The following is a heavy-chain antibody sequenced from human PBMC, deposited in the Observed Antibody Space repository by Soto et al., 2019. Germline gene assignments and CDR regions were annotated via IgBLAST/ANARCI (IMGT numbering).Heavy chain of an antibody. J-gene: IGHJ5*02. CDR2: MNPNSGNT. V-gene: IGHV1-8*01. D-gene: IGHD2-2*01. CDR3: ARGTISVPAALRRNWFAP. CDR1: GYTFTSYD. Sequence: QVQLVQSGAEVKKPGASVKVSCKASGYTFTSYDINWVRQATGQGLEWMGWMNPNSGNTGYAQKFQGRVTMTRNTSISTAYMQLSSLRSDDTAVYYCARGTISVPAALRRNWFAPWGQGTLVTVSS.